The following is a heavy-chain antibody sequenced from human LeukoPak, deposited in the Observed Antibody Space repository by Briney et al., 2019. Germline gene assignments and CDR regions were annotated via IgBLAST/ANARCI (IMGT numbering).Heavy chain of an antibody. V-gene: IGHV5-51*01. J-gene: IGHJ6*02. CDR1: GYSFTSYW. Sequence: KPGGSLKISCKGSGYSFTSYWIGWVRQMPGKGLEWMGIIYPGDSDNRYSPSFQGQVTISADKPISTAYLQWSSLEASDTAMYYCSSPLGAVAGRYYYDGMDVWGQGTLLTVPS. CDR2: IYPGDSDN. CDR3: SSPLGAVAGRYYYDGMDV. D-gene: IGHD6-19*01.